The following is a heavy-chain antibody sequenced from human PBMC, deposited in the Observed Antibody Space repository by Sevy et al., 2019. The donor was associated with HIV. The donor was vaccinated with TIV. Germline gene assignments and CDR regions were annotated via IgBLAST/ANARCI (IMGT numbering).Heavy chain of an antibody. CDR1: GFTLSNYW. Sequence: GGSLRLSCAASGFTLSNYWMSWVRQAPGKGLEWVANIKQDGSDKYYVHSVKGRFTISRDNAKNSLYLQMNSLRAEDTAVYYCARHLYSGSYYENYWGQGTLVTVSS. D-gene: IGHD1-26*01. CDR2: IKQDGSDK. V-gene: IGHV3-7*01. CDR3: ARHLYSGSYYENY. J-gene: IGHJ4*02.